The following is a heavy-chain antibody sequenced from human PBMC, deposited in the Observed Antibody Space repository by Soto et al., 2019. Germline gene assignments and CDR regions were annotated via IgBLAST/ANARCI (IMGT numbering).Heavy chain of an antibody. J-gene: IGHJ4*02. CDR2: IIPMFGTS. Sequence: QVQLVQSGAEVKKPGSSVKVSCKASGGNFSGYAISWVRQAPGQGLEWMGEIIPMFGTSNYAQKFQGRVTITADESTSTAYMELSSLRSEDTAVYYCARGSCSSTSCYKEYYFDLWGQGTLVTVSS. V-gene: IGHV1-69*01. D-gene: IGHD2-2*02. CDR1: GGNFSGYA. CDR3: ARGSCSSTSCYKEYYFDL.